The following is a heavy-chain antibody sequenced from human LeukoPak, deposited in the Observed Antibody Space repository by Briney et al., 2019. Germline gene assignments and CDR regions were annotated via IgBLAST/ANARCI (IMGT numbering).Heavy chain of an antibody. J-gene: IGHJ5*02. CDR1: GGTFSSYA. CDR3: ARDGQQLTLEFDP. CDR2: IIPIFGTA. D-gene: IGHD6-13*01. Sequence: APVKVSCKASGGTFSSYAISWVRQAPGQGLEWMGGIIPIFGTANFAQKFQGRVTITADESTSTAYMELSSLRSEDTAVYYCARDGQQLTLEFDPWGQGTLVTVS. V-gene: IGHV1-69*13.